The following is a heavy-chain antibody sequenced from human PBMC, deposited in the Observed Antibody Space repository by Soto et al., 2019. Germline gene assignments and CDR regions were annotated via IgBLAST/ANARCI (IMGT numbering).Heavy chain of an antibody. V-gene: IGHV1-69*13. CDR3: ASEGAAGTPYYYYYGMDV. CDR1: GGTFSSYA. Sequence: GASVKVSCKASGGTFSSYAISWVRQAPGQGLEWMGGIIPIFGTANYAQKFQGRVTITADESTSTAYMELSSLRSEDTAVYYCASEGAAGTPYYYYYGMDVWGQGTKVTVSS. J-gene: IGHJ6*02. CDR2: IIPIFGTA. D-gene: IGHD6-13*01.